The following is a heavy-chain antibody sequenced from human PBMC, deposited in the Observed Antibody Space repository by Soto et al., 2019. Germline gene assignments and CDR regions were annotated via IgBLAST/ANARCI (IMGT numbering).Heavy chain of an antibody. D-gene: IGHD2-2*01. J-gene: IGHJ5*02. CDR2: IYYSGST. V-gene: IGHV4-31*03. CDR3: ARDSESSSDIGVWFDP. CDR1: GGSISSGGYY. Sequence: PSETLSLTCTVSGGSISSGGYYWSWIRQHPGKGLEWIGYIYYSGSTYYNPSRKSRVTRSVDTSKNQFSLKLSSVTAADTAVYYCARDSESSSDIGVWFDPWGQGTLVTVSS.